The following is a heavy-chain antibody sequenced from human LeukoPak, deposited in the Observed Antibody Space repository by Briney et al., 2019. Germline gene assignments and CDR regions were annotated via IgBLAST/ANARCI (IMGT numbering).Heavy chain of an antibody. CDR1: GGSISSSSFY. CDR2: INHSGST. V-gene: IGHV4-39*07. Sequence: SETLSLTCTVSGGSISSSSFYWSWIRQPPGKGLEWIGEINHSGSTNYNPSLKSRVTISVDTSKNQFSLKLSSVTAADTAVYYCATDRLSPYDNGDGVGRWDFGLWGRGTLVTVSS. J-gene: IGHJ2*01. D-gene: IGHD4-17*01. CDR3: ATDRLSPYDNGDGVGRWDFGL.